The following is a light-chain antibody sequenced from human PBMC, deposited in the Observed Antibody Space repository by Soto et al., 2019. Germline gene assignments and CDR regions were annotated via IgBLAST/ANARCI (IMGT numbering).Light chain of an antibody. V-gene: IGKV3-11*01. CDR1: QSVSSY. J-gene: IGKJ2*01. CDR3: QQRSNWGYT. CDR2: DAS. Sequence: EIVLTQSPATLSLSPGERATLSCRASQSVSSYLAWYQQKPGQAPRLLIYDASNRATGIPARFSGSGSGTDFTLTIGSXEXXXXXXXXXQQRSNWGYTFGQGTKLEIK.